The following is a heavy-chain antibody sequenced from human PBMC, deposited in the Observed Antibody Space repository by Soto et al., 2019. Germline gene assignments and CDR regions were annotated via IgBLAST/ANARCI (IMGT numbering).Heavy chain of an antibody. Sequence: GASVKVSCKASGYTFTSYGISWVRQAPGQGLEWMGWIGAYNGNTNYAQKLQGRVTMTTDTSTSTAYMELRSLRSDDTAVYYCAREYSGSYYYYYYYYGMYVWGQGTTVPVSS. CDR3: AREYSGSYYYYYYYYGMYV. D-gene: IGHD1-26*01. J-gene: IGHJ6*02. V-gene: IGHV1-18*01. CDR2: IGAYNGNT. CDR1: GYTFTSYG.